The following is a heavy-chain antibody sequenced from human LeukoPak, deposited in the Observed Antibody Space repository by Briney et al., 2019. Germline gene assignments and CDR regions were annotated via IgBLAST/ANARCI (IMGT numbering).Heavy chain of an antibody. CDR3: TREQDREAAATVVGDY. CDR1: GFTFSRYG. V-gene: IGHV3-23*01. Sequence: TGGSLRLSCAASGFTFSRYGMSWVRQAPGKGLEWVSAISGSGGSTYYADSVKGRFTISRDNAKNSLYLQMNSLRAEDTAVYYCTREQDREAAATVVGDYWGQGTLVTVSS. D-gene: IGHD4-23*01. J-gene: IGHJ4*02. CDR2: ISGSGGST.